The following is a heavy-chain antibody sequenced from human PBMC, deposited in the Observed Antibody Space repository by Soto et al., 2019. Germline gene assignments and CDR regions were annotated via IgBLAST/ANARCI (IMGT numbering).Heavy chain of an antibody. V-gene: IGHV3-30-3*01. J-gene: IGHJ4*02. D-gene: IGHD3-9*01. CDR2: ISYDGSNK. Sequence: GGSLRLSCAASGFAFSSYAMHWARQAPGKGLEWVAVISYDGSNKYYADSVKGRFTISRDNSKNTLYLQMNSLRAEDTAVYYCARDFTYDILTGDWGQGTLVTVSS. CDR1: GFAFSSYA. CDR3: ARDFTYDILTGD.